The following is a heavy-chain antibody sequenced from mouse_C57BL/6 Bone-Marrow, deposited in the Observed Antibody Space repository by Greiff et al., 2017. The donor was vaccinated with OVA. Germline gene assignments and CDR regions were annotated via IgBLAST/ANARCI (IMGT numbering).Heavy chain of an antibody. CDR1: GYTFTSYW. Sequence: QVQLKQPGAELVKPGASVKMSCKASGYTFTSYWITWVKQRPGQGLEWIGDIYPGSGSNNYNEKFKSKATLTVDNSSRTASMQLSSLTSEDSALSSCANDFGFAYWGPGTLVTVSA. D-gene: IGHD2-4*01. V-gene: IGHV1-55*01. CDR3: ANDFGFAY. CDR2: IYPGSGSN. J-gene: IGHJ3*01.